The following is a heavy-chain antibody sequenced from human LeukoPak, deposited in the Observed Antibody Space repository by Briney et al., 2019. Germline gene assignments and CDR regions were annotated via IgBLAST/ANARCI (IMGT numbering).Heavy chain of an antibody. D-gene: IGHD1-26*01. CDR3: ARGLGSGSYYGY. Sequence: SETLSLTCTVSGGSISSGDYYWSWIRQPPGKGLEWIGYIYYSGSTYYNPSLKSRVTISVDTSKNQFSLKLSSVTAADTAVYYCARGLGSGSYYGYWGQGTLVTVSS. V-gene: IGHV4-30-4*01. CDR2: IYYSGST. CDR1: GGSISSGDYY. J-gene: IGHJ4*02.